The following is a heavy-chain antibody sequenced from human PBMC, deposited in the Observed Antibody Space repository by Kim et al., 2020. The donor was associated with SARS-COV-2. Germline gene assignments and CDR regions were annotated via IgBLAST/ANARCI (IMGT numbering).Heavy chain of an antibody. V-gene: IGHV3-33*01. J-gene: IGHJ4*02. D-gene: IGHD6-19*01. CDR3: ARSRYSSGWYGPDY. Sequence: ADSVKSRFTISRDNSKNTLDLQMDGLRAEDTAVYDCARSRYSSGWYGPDYWGQGTLVTVSS.